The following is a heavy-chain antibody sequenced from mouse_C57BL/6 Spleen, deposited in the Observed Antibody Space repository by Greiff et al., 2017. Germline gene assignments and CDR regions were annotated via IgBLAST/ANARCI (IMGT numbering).Heavy chain of an antibody. V-gene: IGHV1-26*01. Sequence: EVQLQQSGPELVKPGASVKISCKASGYTFTDYYMNWVKQSHGKSLEWIGDINPNNGGTSYNQKFKGKATLTVDKSSSTAYMELRSLTSEDSAVYYCARVGGYGSSYWYFDVWGTGTTVTVSS. CDR2: INPNNGGT. CDR1: GYTFTDYY. D-gene: IGHD1-1*01. CDR3: ARVGGYGSSYWYFDV. J-gene: IGHJ1*03.